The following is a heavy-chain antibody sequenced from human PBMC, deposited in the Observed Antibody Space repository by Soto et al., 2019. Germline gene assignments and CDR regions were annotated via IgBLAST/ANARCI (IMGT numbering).Heavy chain of an antibody. CDR3: ARDGKDQLGYCSSTSCYHHFDY. Sequence: QVQLVQSGAEVKKPGASVKVSCKASGYTFTGYYMHWVRQAPGQGLEWMGWINPNSGGTNYAQKFQGRVTMTRDTSISTAYMELSRLRSDDTAVYYCARDGKDQLGYCSSTSCYHHFDYWGQGTLVTVSS. CDR2: INPNSGGT. CDR1: GYTFTGYY. V-gene: IGHV1-2*02. D-gene: IGHD2-2*01. J-gene: IGHJ4*02.